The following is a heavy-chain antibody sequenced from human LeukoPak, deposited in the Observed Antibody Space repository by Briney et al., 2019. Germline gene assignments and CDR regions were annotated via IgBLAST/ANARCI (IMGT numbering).Heavy chain of an antibody. D-gene: IGHD3-3*01. CDR1: GFTFSSYW. CDR2: IKQDGSEK. Sequence: GGSLRLSCAASGFTFSSYWMSWVRQAPGKGLEWVANIKQDGSEKYYVDSVKGRFTISRDNAKNSLYLQMNSLRAEDTAVYYCARPEYDFWSGYSFFDYWGQGTLVTVSS. J-gene: IGHJ4*02. CDR3: ARPEYDFWSGYSFFDY. V-gene: IGHV3-7*01.